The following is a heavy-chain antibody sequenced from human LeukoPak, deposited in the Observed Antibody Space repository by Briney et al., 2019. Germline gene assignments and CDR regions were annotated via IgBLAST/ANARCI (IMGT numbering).Heavy chain of an antibody. D-gene: IGHD3-22*01. V-gene: IGHV3-73*01. CDR1: GFTFSGSA. CDR3: AKDPTHYRVWDHYESIGLSY. Sequence: PGGSLRLSCAASGFTFSGSAMHWVRQASGKGLEWVGRIRSKANSYATAYAASVTGRFTISRDDSKNTAYLQMNSLKTEDTAVYYCAKDPTHYRVWDHYESIGLSYWGQGTLVTVSS. J-gene: IGHJ4*02. CDR2: IRSKANSYAT.